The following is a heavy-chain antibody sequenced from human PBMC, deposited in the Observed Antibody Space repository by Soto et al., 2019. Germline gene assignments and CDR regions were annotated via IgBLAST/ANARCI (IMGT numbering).Heavy chain of an antibody. CDR3: ARDLAPYCSGGSCYWFDP. CDR2: ISAYNGNT. J-gene: IGHJ5*02. Sequence: ASVKVSCKASGYTFTSYGISWVRQAPGQGLEWMGWISAYNGNTNYAQKLQGRVTMTTDTSTSTAYMELRSLRSDDTAVYYCARDLAPYCSGGSCYWFDPWGQGTLVTVSS. D-gene: IGHD2-15*01. V-gene: IGHV1-18*01. CDR1: GYTFTSYG.